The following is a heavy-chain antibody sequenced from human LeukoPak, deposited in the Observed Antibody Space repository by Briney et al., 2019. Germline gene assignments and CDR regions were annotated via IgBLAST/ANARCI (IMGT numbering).Heavy chain of an antibody. D-gene: IGHD2-15*01. Sequence: ASVTLSFTASGYAFTIYGNGRRRQAPGQGLEWLGWISAYHRNTNYAQKLQRRVTMTTDTSTSTAYMELRSLRSDYTAVYFCAREAADYWGQGPLVTVSS. CDR3: AREAADY. V-gene: IGHV1-18*01. CDR2: ISAYHRNT. J-gene: IGHJ4*02. CDR1: GYAFTIYG.